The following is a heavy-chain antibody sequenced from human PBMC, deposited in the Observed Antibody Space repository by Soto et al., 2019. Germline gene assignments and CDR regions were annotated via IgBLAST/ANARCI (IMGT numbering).Heavy chain of an antibody. Sequence: QVQLQESGPGLVKPSETLSLTCSVSGGSVSSGSFYWGWVRQPPGKGLEWIGYIYYIGRTNYNPYIATRGTISVYTSKNQYSLRRSSMSAAYTAVYYCAKLMGAGGWFDPWVQVTLVIVSS. V-gene: IGHV4-61*01. CDR1: GGSVSSGSFY. J-gene: IGHJ5*02. D-gene: IGHD1-26*01. CDR3: AKLMGAGGWFDP. CDR2: IYYIGRT.